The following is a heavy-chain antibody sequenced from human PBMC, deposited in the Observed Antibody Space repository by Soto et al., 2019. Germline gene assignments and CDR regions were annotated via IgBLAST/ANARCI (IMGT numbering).Heavy chain of an antibody. Sequence: QRLEWMGWINAGNGNTKYSQKFQGRVTITRDTSASTAYMELSSLRSEDTAVYYCARNSYSYGYTDAFDIWGQGTMVTVSS. CDR2: INAGNGNT. J-gene: IGHJ3*02. CDR3: ARNSYSYGYTDAFDI. D-gene: IGHD5-18*01. V-gene: IGHV1-3*01.